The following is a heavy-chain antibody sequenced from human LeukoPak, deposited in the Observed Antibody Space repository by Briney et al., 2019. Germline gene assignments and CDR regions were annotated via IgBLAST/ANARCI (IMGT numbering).Heavy chain of an antibody. V-gene: IGHV1-69*04. J-gene: IGHJ4*02. CDR1: GGTFSSYA. Sequence: ASVKVSCKASGGTFSSYAISWVRQAPGQGLEWMGRIIPILGIANYAQKFQGRVTITADKSTSTAYMELSSLRSEDTAVYYCARLPRYFDWSPLDYWGQGTLVTVSS. CDR2: IIPILGIA. D-gene: IGHD3-9*01. CDR3: ARLPRYFDWSPLDY.